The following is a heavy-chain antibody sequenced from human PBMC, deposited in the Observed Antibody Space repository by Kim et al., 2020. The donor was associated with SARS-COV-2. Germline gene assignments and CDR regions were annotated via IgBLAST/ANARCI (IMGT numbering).Heavy chain of an antibody. J-gene: IGHJ4*02. CDR3: AKQSNFWGSGANDC. D-gene: IGHD3-16*01. V-gene: IGHV3-23*01. Sequence: ADSVTGRFTISRDNSKNTLYLQMNSMRAEDTAVYYCAKQSNFWGSGANDCWGQGTLVTVSS.